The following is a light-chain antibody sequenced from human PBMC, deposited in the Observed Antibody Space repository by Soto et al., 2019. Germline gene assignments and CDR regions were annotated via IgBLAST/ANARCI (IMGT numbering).Light chain of an antibody. J-gene: IGKJ1*01. Sequence: MTQSPSYLSASVGDRATLSCRASQSVFSSLAWYQHKPGQAPRLLIYGASTRATGIPARFSGSGSGTEFTLTISSLQSEDFAVYYCQQYNNWPFGQGTKVDI. CDR2: GAS. CDR3: QQYNNWP. CDR1: QSVFSS. V-gene: IGKV3-15*01.